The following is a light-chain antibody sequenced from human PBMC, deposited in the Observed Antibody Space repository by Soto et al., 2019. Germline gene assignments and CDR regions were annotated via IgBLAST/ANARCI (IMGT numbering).Light chain of an antibody. CDR2: GNS. Sequence: QSVLTQPPSVSGAPGQRVTISCTGRNSNIGAGHDVHWYQQVPGTAPKLLIYGNSNRPSGVPDRFSGSKSGTSASLAITGLQAEDEADYYCQSYDSSLSGSVFGGGTKLTVL. V-gene: IGLV1-40*01. CDR1: NSNIGAGHD. CDR3: QSYDSSLSGSV. J-gene: IGLJ2*01.